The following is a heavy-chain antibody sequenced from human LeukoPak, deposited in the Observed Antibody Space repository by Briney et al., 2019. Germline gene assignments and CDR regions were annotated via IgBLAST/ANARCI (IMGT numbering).Heavy chain of an antibody. CDR2: IYHGGSA. Sequence: SETLSLTCTVSGGSISSYYCSWIRQPPGKGLEWIGYIYHGGSAKYNPSLKSRVTISEDTSKNQFSLKLTSVTAADTAVYYCAIGGGFGSPPGYWGQGTLVTVSS. CDR3: AIGGGFGSPPGY. V-gene: IGHV4-59*01. CDR1: GGSISSYY. D-gene: IGHD3-10*01. J-gene: IGHJ4*02.